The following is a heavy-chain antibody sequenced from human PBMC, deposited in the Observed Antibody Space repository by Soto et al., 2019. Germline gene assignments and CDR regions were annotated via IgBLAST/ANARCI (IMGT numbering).Heavy chain of an antibody. D-gene: IGHD6-19*01. J-gene: IGHJ4*02. V-gene: IGHV3-30-3*01. CDR3: ASKNSGWIIDY. CDR1: GFTFSSYA. CDR2: ISYDGSNK. Sequence: GGSLRLSCAASGFTFSSYAMHWVRQAPGKGLEWVAVISYDGSNKYYADSVKGRFTISRDNSKNTLYLQMNSLRAEDTAVYYCASKNSGWIIDYWGQGTLVTVSS.